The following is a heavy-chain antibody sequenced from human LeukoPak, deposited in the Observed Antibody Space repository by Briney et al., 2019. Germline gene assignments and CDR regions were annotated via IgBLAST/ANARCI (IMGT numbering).Heavy chain of an antibody. Sequence: SETLSLTCAVYGGSFSGYYWSWIRQPPGKGLEWIGEINRSGSTNYNPSLKSRVTISVDKSKNQFSLKLSSVTAADTAVYYCARDPLYCTNGVCYRNFDYWGQGTLVTVSS. J-gene: IGHJ4*02. D-gene: IGHD2-8*01. V-gene: IGHV4-34*01. CDR3: ARDPLYCTNGVCYRNFDY. CDR1: GGSFSGYY. CDR2: INRSGST.